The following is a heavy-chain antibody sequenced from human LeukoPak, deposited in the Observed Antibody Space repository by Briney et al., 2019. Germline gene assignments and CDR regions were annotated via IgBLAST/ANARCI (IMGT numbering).Heavy chain of an antibody. CDR2: IIPIFGTA. Sequence: PVASVKVSCKASGGTFSSYAISWVRQAPGQGLEWMGRIIPIFGTANYAQKFQGRVTITTDESTSTAYMELSSLRSEDTAVYYCARSPYRSGYSVDWGQGTLVTVSS. V-gene: IGHV1-69*05. CDR3: ARSPYRSGYSVD. D-gene: IGHD3-22*01. J-gene: IGHJ4*02. CDR1: GGTFSSYA.